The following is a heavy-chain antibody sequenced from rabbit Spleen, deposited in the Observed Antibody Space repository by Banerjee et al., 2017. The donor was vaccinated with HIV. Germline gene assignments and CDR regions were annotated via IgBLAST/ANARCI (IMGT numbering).Heavy chain of an antibody. CDR1: GFSFSSSDY. CDR3: ARDTGSSFSSYGMDL. CDR2: IASGSSGFT. V-gene: IGHV1S40*01. D-gene: IGHD8-1*01. J-gene: IGHJ6*01. Sequence: QSLEESGGDLVKPRGTLTLTCTASGFSFSSSDYMCWVRQAPGKGLEWISCIASGSSGFTYSATWAKGRFTISKTSSTTVTLQMTSLTVADTATYFCARDTGSSFSSYGMDLWAKGPSSPS.